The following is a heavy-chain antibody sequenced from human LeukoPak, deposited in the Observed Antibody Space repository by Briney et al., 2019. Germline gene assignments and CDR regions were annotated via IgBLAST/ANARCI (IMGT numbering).Heavy chain of an antibody. Sequence: GRSLRLSCAASGFAFSSYAMHWVRQAPGKGLEWVAVISYDGSNKYYADSVKGRFTISRDNSKNTLYLQMNSLRAEDTAVYYCARDNTAAGTGWFDPWGQGTLVTVSS. CDR2: ISYDGSNK. J-gene: IGHJ5*02. V-gene: IGHV3-30-3*01. CDR1: GFAFSSYA. CDR3: ARDNTAAGTGWFDP. D-gene: IGHD6-13*01.